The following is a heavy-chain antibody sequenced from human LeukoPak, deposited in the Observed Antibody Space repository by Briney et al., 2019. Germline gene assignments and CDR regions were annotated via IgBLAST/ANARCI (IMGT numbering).Heavy chain of an antibody. CDR1: GFTVSSNY. V-gene: IGHV3-53*01. CDR2: IYSGGST. CDR3: ARGLGWLTAMAPYVYYFDY. Sequence: GGSLRLSCAASGFTVSSNYMSWVRQAPGKGLEWVSVIYSGGSTYYADSVKGRFTISRDNSKNTLYLQMNSLRAEDTAVYYCARGLGWLTAMAPYVYYFDYWGQGTLVTVSS. D-gene: IGHD5-18*01. J-gene: IGHJ4*02.